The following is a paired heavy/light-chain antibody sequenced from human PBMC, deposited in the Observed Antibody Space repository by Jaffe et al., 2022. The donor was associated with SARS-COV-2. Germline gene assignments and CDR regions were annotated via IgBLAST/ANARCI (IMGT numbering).Light chain of an antibody. Sequence: EIVLTQSPGTLSLSPGERATLSCRASQSVSNNYLAWYQQKPGQAPRLLIYDTSSGATGIPDRFSGSGSGTDFTLTISRLEPEDFAVYYCQQYGTSLRTFGQGTKVEIK. CDR1: QSVSNNY. CDR2: DTS. CDR3: QQYGTSLRT. J-gene: IGKJ1*01. V-gene: IGKV3-20*01.
Heavy chain of an antibody. CDR3: ARDGVQGYFQH. D-gene: IGHD3-16*01. CDR2: ISTLSGDT. CDR1: GFTLTSFG. Sequence: QVQLVQSGAEVKKPGASVKVSCKASGFTLTSFGICWVRQAPGQGLEWVGWISTLSGDTKYAESLHDRVTMTTDTSTNTAYMELRGLRSDDTAIYYCARDGVQGYFQHWGLGTLVTVSS. V-gene: IGHV1-18*01. J-gene: IGHJ1*01.